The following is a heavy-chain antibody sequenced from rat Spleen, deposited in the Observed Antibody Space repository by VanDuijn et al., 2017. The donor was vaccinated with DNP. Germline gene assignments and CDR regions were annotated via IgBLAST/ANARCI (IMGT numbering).Heavy chain of an antibody. CDR2: ISPSGGTT. CDR1: GFTFSNYD. D-gene: IGHD1-2*01. CDR3: ATQRDYYSNYPFAY. Sequence: EVQLVESGGGLVQPGRSLKLSCVASGFTFSNYDMALVRQAPTKGLEWVASISPSGGTTYYRDSVKGRFTISRDNAKSTLYLQMDSLRSEDTATYYCATQRDYYSNYPFAYWGQGTLVTVSS. J-gene: IGHJ3*01. V-gene: IGHV5-19*01.